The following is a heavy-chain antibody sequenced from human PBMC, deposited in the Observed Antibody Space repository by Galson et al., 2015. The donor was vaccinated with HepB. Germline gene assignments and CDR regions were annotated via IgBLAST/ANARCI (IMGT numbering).Heavy chain of an antibody. CDR2: ISSSSSTI. V-gene: IGHV3-48*02. CDR1: GFTFSSYS. D-gene: IGHD6-19*01. Sequence: SLRLSCAASGFTFSSYSMNWVRQAPGKGLEWVSSISSSSSTIYYADSVKGRFTISRDNAKNSLYLQMNSLRDEDTAVYYCARDLVPYSSGWYDAFDIWGQGTMVTVSS. J-gene: IGHJ3*02. CDR3: ARDLVPYSSGWYDAFDI.